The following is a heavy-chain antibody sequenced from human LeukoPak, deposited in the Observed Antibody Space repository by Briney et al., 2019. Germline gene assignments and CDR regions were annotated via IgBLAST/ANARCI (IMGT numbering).Heavy chain of an antibody. Sequence: SETLSLTCAVYGGSFSGYYWSWIRQPPGKGLEWIGEINHSGSTNYNPSLKSRVTISVDTSKNQFSLKLSSVTAADTAVYYCAITNINTVTIDYWGQGTLVTASS. CDR3: AITNINTVTIDY. D-gene: IGHD4-17*01. V-gene: IGHV4-34*01. CDR1: GGSFSGYY. CDR2: INHSGST. J-gene: IGHJ4*02.